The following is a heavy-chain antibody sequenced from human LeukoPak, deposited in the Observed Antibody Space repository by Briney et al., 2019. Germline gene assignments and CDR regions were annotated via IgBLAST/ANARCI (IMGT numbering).Heavy chain of an antibody. CDR1: GFTFSSSG. CDR2: ITGGGETT. Sequence: PGGSLRLSCAASGFTFSSSGMSWVRQAPGKGLEWVSAITGGGETTFYAVSVRGRFTISRGNSKNTLFLQMSSLQVEDAAVYYCVKAHCGRASCSRAEYWGRGTQVTVSS. D-gene: IGHD2-2*01. V-gene: IGHV3-23*01. J-gene: IGHJ4*02. CDR3: VKAHCGRASCSRAEY.